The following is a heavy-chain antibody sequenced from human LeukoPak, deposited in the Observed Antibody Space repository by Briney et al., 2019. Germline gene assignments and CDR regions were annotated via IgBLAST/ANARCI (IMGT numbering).Heavy chain of an antibody. CDR2: IYTSGST. J-gene: IGHJ4*02. CDR1: GGSISSGSYY. V-gene: IGHV4-61*02. Sequence: TSETLSLTCTVSGGSISSGSYYWSWIRQPAGKGLEWIGRIYTSGSTNYNTSLKSRVTISVDTSKNQFSLKLSSVTAADTAVYYCARSYYDLPSFDYWGQGTLVTVSS. D-gene: IGHD3-3*01. CDR3: ARSYYDLPSFDY.